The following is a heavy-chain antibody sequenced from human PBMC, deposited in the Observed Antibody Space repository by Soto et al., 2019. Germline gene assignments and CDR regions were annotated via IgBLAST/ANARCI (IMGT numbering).Heavy chain of an antibody. J-gene: IGHJ6*02. V-gene: IGHV3-11*05. Sequence: QVQLVESGGGLVRPGGSLRLSCEASGFTFRDYYMTWFRQAPGKGLEWLSYIDSSTKYTNYADSVKGRFTISRDNAKNSLYLQLNSLRADATAVYYCASEYSYTMDVWGQGTMVTVSS. CDR1: GFTFRDYY. CDR3: ASEYSYTMDV. CDR2: IDSSTKYT.